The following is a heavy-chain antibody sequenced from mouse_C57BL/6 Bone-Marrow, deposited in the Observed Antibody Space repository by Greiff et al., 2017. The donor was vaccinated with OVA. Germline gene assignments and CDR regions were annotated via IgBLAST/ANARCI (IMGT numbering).Heavy chain of an antibody. J-gene: IGHJ2*01. CDR1: GYAFSSSW. CDR3: ARHEDGYCASDFDY. D-gene: IGHD2-3*01. Sequence: QVQLKESGPELVKPGASVKISCKASGYAFSSSWMNWVKQRPGKGLEWIGRIYPGDGDTNYNGKFKGKATLTADKSSSTAYMQLSSLTSEDSAVYFCARHEDGYCASDFDYWGQGTTLTVSS. V-gene: IGHV1-82*01. CDR2: IYPGDGDT.